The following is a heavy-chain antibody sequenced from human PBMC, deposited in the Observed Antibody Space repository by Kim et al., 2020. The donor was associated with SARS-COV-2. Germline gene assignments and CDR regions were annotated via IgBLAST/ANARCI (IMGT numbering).Heavy chain of an antibody. V-gene: IGHV1-69*13. CDR1: GGTFSSYA. CDR2: IIPIFGTA. Sequence: SVKVSCKASGGTFSSYAINWVRQAPGQGLEWMGGIIPIFGTANYAQKFQGGVTITADESTSTAYMELSSLRSEDTAVYYCARGGWKRCSSTSCFNYYYYGMDVWGQGTTVTVSS. CDR3: ARGGWKRCSSTSCFNYYYYGMDV. J-gene: IGHJ6*02. D-gene: IGHD2-2*01.